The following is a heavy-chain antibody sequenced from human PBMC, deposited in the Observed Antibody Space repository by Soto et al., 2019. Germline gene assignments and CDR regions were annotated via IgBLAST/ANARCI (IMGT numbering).Heavy chain of an antibody. D-gene: IGHD6-13*01. CDR2: INTDGSST. CDR1: GFTFSRFW. Sequence: GGSLRLSCAASGFTFSRFWMHWVRQAPGKGLVWVSRINTDGSSTTYADSVKGRFTISRDNAKNTLYLQMDSLRAEDTGVYYCTRDPGAYSSTWSFYFDSWGQGTLVTVSS. V-gene: IGHV3-74*01. J-gene: IGHJ4*02. CDR3: TRDPGAYSSTWSFYFDS.